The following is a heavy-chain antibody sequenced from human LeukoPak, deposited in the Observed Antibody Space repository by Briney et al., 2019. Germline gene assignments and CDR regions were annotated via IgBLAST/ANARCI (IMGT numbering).Heavy chain of an antibody. J-gene: IGHJ4*02. V-gene: IGHV3-48*04. D-gene: IGHD6-19*01. CDR1: GFTFSSYS. CDR3: ASSSIAVAGTLLRNFDY. Sequence: PGGSLRLSCAASGFTFSSYSMNWVRQAPGKGLEWVSYISSSSSTIYYADSVKGRFTISRDNAKNSLYLQMNSLRAEDTAVYYCASSSIAVAGTLLRNFDYWGQGTLVTVSS. CDR2: ISSSSSTI.